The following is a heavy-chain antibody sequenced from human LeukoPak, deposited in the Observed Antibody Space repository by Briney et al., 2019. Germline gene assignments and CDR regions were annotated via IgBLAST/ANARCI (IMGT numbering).Heavy chain of an antibody. Sequence: PGRSLGLSCAASGFTFTNYDMHWVRQAPGKGLEWVALISSDGTNKYYADSVKGRFTISRDSSKNTLYLHMNSLRAEDTAVYYCAKDQGVTHGFGYYAMDVWGQGTTVTVSS. V-gene: IGHV3-30*18. CDR2: ISSDGTNK. D-gene: IGHD3-10*01. CDR1: GFTFTNYD. CDR3: AKDQGVTHGFGYYAMDV. J-gene: IGHJ6*02.